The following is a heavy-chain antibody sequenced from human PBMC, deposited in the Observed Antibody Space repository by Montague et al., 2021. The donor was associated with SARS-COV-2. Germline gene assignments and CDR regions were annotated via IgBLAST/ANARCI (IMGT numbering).Heavy chain of an antibody. J-gene: IGHJ4*03. CDR3: AGAGVQDNGWYLSYFDH. CDR1: GFTFTSFS. V-gene: IGHV3-30*04. Sequence: SLRLSCAASGFTFTSFSIYWVRQAPGKGLEWVAVISSDGSNKYFPDSVRGRITISRDRSLNTVFLQMNTLRPEDTVVYYCAGAGVQDNGWYLSYFDHWGQGTLVTVSS. D-gene: IGHD6-19*01. CDR2: ISSDGSNK.